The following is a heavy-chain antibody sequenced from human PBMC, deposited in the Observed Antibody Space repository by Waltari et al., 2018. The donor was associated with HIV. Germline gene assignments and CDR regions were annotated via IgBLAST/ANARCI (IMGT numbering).Heavy chain of an antibody. V-gene: IGHV3-74*01. CDR2: INSGGSST. Sequence: EVQLVESGGGLVQPGGSLRLSCAASGFTFSNYWMHWVRQAPGKGLVWVSRINSGGSSTSYADSVKGRFTISRDNAKNTLYLQMNSLRAEDTAVYYCARERTGYSYGYDAFDIWGQGTMVTVSS. CDR1: GFTFSNYW. J-gene: IGHJ3*02. CDR3: ARERTGYSYGYDAFDI. D-gene: IGHD5-18*01.